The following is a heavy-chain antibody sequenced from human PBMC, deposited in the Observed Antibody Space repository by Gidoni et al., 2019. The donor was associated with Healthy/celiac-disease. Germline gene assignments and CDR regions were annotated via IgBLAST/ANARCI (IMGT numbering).Heavy chain of an antibody. J-gene: IGHJ4*02. V-gene: IGHV1-46*01. D-gene: IGHD3-22*01. Sequence: QVQLVQSGAEVKKPGASVKVSCKAYGYPLTRDYMHWVRQAPGQGLEWMGIINPSGGSTNYAQKFQCRVTMTRDTSTSTVYMELSSLRSEDTAVYYCARHSSVFSDWGQGTLVTVSS. CDR2: INPSGGST. CDR1: GYPLTRDY. CDR3: ARHSSVFSD.